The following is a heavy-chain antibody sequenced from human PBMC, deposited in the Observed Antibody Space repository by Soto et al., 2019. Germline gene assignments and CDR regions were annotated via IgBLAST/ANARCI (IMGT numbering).Heavy chain of an antibody. V-gene: IGHV1-8*01. CDR1: GYTFTSYD. CDR2: MNPNSGNT. J-gene: IGHJ6*02. CDR3: ARGTYYYDSSGYYYYYGMDV. D-gene: IGHD3-22*01. Sequence: QVQLVQSGAEVKKPGASVKVSCKASGYTFTSYDINWVRQATGQGLEWMGWMNPNSGNTGYAQKFQGRVTMTRNTSKSTAYMELSSLRSEDTAVYYCARGTYYYDSSGYYYYYGMDVWGQGTTVTVSS.